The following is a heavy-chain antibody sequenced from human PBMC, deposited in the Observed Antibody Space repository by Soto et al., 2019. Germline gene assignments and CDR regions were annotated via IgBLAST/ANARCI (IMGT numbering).Heavy chain of an antibody. CDR1: GGSISSSSYY. V-gene: IGHV4-39*01. D-gene: IGHD5-12*01. CDR3: ARTGSVATTNYYYYYGMDV. Sequence: SATLSITCTVSGGSISSSSYYWGWIRQPPGKGLEWIGSIYYSGSTYYNPSLKSRVTISVDTSKNQFSLKLSSVTAADTAVYYCARTGSVATTNYYYYYGMDVWGHGTTVTVSS. CDR2: IYYSGST. J-gene: IGHJ6*02.